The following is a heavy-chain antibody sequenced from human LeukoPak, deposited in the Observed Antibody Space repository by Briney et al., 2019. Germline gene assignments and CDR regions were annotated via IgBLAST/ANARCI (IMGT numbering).Heavy chain of an antibody. CDR1: GYSFTSYD. Sequence: GASVKLSCKASGYSFTSYDVNWVRQAPGQGLEWMGWMNPNSGNTGYAQKFQGRVTMTRNTSISTAYMELSSLRSEDTAVYYCARWRYGYVIDYWGQGTLVTVSS. CDR2: MNPNSGNT. CDR3: ARWRYGYVIDY. J-gene: IGHJ4*02. V-gene: IGHV1-8*01. D-gene: IGHD5-18*01.